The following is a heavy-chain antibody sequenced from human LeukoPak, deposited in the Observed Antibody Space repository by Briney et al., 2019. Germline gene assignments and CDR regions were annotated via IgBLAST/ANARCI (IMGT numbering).Heavy chain of an antibody. Sequence: GGSLRLSCAASGFTFSSYAMSWVRQAPGKGLEWVSAIRGRGDRTYYADSVKGRFTISRDNSKNTLYLQMNSLRAEDTAVYYCAGKNIVVVTASLHYRLDPWGQGTLVTVSS. CDR1: GFTFSSYA. D-gene: IGHD2-21*02. CDR2: IRGRGDRT. J-gene: IGHJ5*02. V-gene: IGHV3-23*01. CDR3: AGKNIVVVTASLHYRLDP.